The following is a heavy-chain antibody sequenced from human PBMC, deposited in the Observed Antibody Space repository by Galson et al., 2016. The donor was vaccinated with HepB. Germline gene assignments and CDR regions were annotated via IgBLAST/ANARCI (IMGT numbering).Heavy chain of an antibody. J-gene: IGHJ5*02. CDR2: IRSKAFGERL. CDR3: TRGDTTMAFDL. CDR1: QFTFVDCS. D-gene: IGHD5-18*01. Sequence: SLRLSCAASQFTFVDCSFNWVRQAPGRGLEWVGFIRSKAFGERLDYAASVKGRFVISRDDSKSIAYLHMSSLKTEDTAVYYCTRGDTTMAFDLWGQGTLVTVSS. V-gene: IGHV3-49*04.